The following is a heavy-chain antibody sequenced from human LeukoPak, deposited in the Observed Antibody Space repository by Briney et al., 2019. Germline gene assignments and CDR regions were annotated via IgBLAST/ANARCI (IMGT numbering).Heavy chain of an antibody. V-gene: IGHV4-30-4*01. Sequence: PSETLSFTCTVSGGSISSGDYYWSWIRQPPGKGLEWIGYIYYSGSTYYNPSLKSRVTISVDTSKNQFSLKLSSVTAADTAVYYCAREDIVVVPAAGYGMDVWGKGTTVTVSS. CDR3: AREDIVVVPAAGYGMDV. CDR1: GGSISSGDYY. D-gene: IGHD2-2*01. CDR2: IYYSGST. J-gene: IGHJ6*04.